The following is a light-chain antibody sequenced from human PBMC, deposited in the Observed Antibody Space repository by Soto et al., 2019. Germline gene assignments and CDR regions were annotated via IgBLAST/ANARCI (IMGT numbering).Light chain of an antibody. CDR1: QHISTY. CDR2: DAS. CDR3: QQYDDRPPT. J-gene: IGKJ3*01. Sequence: DIQMTQSPSSLSASVGDRVTITCQASQHISTYLNWFQQKPGKAPELLIYDASNLVPGVPSRFSGSGSGTDFTVTISSLQPEDIATYYCQQYDDRPPTFGPGTKVDIK. V-gene: IGKV1-33*01.